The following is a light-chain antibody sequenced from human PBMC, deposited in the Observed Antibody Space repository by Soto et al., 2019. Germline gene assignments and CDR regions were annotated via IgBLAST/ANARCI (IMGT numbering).Light chain of an antibody. CDR1: SSDVGGYNY. CDR2: EVT. Sequence: QSALTQPASVSGSPGQSITISCTGTSSDVGGYNYVSWYQQHPGKAPKVMIYEVTNRPSGVSHRFSGSKSGNTASLTISGLQAEAEADYYCSSYTSSSTLYVFGTWTKLTVL. J-gene: IGLJ1*01. CDR3: SSYTSSSTLYV. V-gene: IGLV2-14*01.